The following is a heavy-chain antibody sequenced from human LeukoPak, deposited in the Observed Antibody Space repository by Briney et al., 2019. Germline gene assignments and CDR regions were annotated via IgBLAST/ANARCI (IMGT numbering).Heavy chain of an antibody. Sequence: SETLSLTCTVSGGAVSSGSYYWSRIRQPPGQGLEWIGYIHYSGSTKYNPSFKSRVTMSVDTSKNQFSLKVTSVTAADTAIYYCTRTNYGDYNWFDPWGQGTLVTVSS. V-gene: IGHV4-61*01. CDR3: TRTNYGDYNWFDP. CDR1: GGAVSSGSYY. D-gene: IGHD4-17*01. J-gene: IGHJ5*02. CDR2: IHYSGST.